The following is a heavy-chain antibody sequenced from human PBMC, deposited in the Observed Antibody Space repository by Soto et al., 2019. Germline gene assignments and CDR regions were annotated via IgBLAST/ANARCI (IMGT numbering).Heavy chain of an antibody. J-gene: IGHJ4*02. CDR2: ISHSGIT. CDR3: ARVRYDRSGFDH. D-gene: IGHD3-22*01. V-gene: IGHV4-4*02. CDR1: GDSISRCHW. Sequence: QVQLQESGPGLVRPSGALSVTCAVSGDSISRCHWWSWVRQSPGKGLEWIGEISHSGITNYNPSLKSRVTISGDKSKNQLSLKLTSVTAADTAVYYCARVRYDRSGFDHWGQGTLVSVSS.